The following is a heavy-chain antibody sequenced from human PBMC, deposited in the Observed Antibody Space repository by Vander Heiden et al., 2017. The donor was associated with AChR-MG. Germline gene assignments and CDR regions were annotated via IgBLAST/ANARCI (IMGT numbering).Heavy chain of an antibody. CDR3: TSLDIVAMILY. Sequence: EVQLVESGGGLVQPGGSLKLSCAASGFTFSGSSLHWVRQASGKGLEWVGRVRSKANSYATTYAASVKGRFTISRDDSKNTAYLQMNSLKTEDTAVYYCTSLDIVAMILYWGQGTLVTVSS. D-gene: IGHD5-12*01. V-gene: IGHV3-73*01. J-gene: IGHJ4*02. CDR2: VRSKANSYAT. CDR1: GFTFSGSS.